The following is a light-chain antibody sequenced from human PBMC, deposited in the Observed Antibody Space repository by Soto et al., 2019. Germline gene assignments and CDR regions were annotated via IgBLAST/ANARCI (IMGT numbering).Light chain of an antibody. CDR1: SSDVGAYNS. J-gene: IGLJ1*01. CDR3: SSYTSSSSYV. Sequence: QSALTQPASVSGSPGQSIAISCTGTSSDVGAYNSVSWYQQYPGKAPKLMIHDVTNRPSGVSDRFSGSKSGNTASLTISGLQAEDEADYYCSSYTSSSSYVFGSGTKATVL. CDR2: DVT. V-gene: IGLV2-14*01.